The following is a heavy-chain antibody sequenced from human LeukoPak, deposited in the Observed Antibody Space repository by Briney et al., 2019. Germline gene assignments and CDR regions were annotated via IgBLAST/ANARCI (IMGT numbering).Heavy chain of an antibody. CDR2: ISSSSYI. V-gene: IGHV3-21*01. CDR1: GFTFSSYS. J-gene: IGHJ4*02. CDR3: ARDPEYGSSGYYPNYFDY. D-gene: IGHD3-22*01. Sequence: GGSLRLSCAASGFTFSSYSMNWVRQAPGKGLEWVSSISSSSYIYYADSVKGRFTISRDNAKNSLYLQMNSLRAEDTAVYYCARDPEYGSSGYYPNYFDYWGQGTLVTVSS.